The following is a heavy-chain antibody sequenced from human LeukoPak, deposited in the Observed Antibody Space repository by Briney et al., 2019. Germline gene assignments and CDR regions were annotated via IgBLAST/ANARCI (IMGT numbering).Heavy chain of an antibody. CDR2: INSDGSST. V-gene: IGHV3-74*01. Sequence: GGSLRLSCAASGFTFSSYWMHWVRQAPGKGLVWVSRINSDGSSTSYADSVKGRFTISRDNAKNTLYLQMNSLRAEDTAVYYCARVMGQRYYDFWSGYYSDAFDIWGQGTMVTVSS. D-gene: IGHD3-3*01. J-gene: IGHJ3*02. CDR1: GFTFSSYW. CDR3: ARVMGQRYYDFWSGYYSDAFDI.